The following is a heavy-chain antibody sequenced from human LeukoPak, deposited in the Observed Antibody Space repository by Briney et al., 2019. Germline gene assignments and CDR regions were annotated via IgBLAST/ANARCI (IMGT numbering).Heavy chain of an antibody. Sequence: PSETLSLTCTVSGGSISSSSYYWGWIRQPPGKGLEWVSVIYSGGSTYYADSVKGRFTISRDNSKNTLYLQMNSLRAEDTAVYYCAREPLSPPLQEGNYWGQGTLVTVSS. D-gene: IGHD5-24*01. CDR2: IYSGGST. V-gene: IGHV3-66*01. CDR3: AREPLSPPLQEGNY. J-gene: IGHJ4*02. CDR1: GGSISSSSYY.